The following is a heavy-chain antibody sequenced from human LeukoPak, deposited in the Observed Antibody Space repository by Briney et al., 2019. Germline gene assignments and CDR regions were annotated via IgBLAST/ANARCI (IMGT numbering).Heavy chain of an antibody. J-gene: IGHJ4*02. CDR2: IYYSGST. CDR1: GGSISSYY. CDR3: ARAKEHIAAAGLDY. Sequence: SETLSLTCTVSGGSISSYYWSWIRQPPGKGLEWIGYIYYSGSTNYNPSLKSRVTISVDTSKNQFSLKLSSVTAADTAVYYCARAKEHIAAAGLDYWGQGTLVTVSS. V-gene: IGHV4-59*01. D-gene: IGHD6-13*01.